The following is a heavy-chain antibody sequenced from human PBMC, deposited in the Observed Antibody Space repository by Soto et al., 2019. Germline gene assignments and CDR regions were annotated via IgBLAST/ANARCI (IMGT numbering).Heavy chain of an antibody. V-gene: IGHV4-59*12. J-gene: IGHJ4*02. CDR1: GGTISSYY. CDR2: IYYSGST. CDR3: ARDAPRSYLGY. Sequence: SETLSLTCTVSGGTISSYYWSWIRQTPGKGLEWIGYIYYSGSTNYNPSLKSRVTISVDTSKNQFSLKLSSVTAADTSVYYCARDAPRSYLGYWGQGTLVTVSS.